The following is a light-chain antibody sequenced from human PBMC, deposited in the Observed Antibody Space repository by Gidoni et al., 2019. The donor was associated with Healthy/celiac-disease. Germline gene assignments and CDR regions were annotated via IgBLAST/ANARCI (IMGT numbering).Light chain of an antibody. J-gene: IGKJ1*01. CDR3: QQSYSTPWT. Sequence: DIQMTQSPSSLPASVGDRVTITCRASQSISSYLNWYQQKPGKAPKLLIYAASSLQSGVPSRFSGSGSGTDFTLTISSLQPEDFATYYCQQSYSTPWTSGQGTKVEIK. CDR1: QSISSY. CDR2: AAS. V-gene: IGKV1-39*01.